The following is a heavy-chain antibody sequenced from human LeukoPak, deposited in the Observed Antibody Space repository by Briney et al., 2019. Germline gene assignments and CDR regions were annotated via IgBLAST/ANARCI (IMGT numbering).Heavy chain of an antibody. Sequence: PGGSLRLSCTASGFTFSAYAMMWVRQAPGKGPEWVSAIRGGGGSAFYADSVKGRFTISRDNSKYPLFLQMNSLRAEDTAVYYCARDPNGDYIGAFDMWGPGTMVTVSS. CDR1: GFTFSAYA. V-gene: IGHV3-23*01. CDR3: ARDPNGDYIGAFDM. D-gene: IGHD4-17*01. J-gene: IGHJ3*02. CDR2: IRGGGGSA.